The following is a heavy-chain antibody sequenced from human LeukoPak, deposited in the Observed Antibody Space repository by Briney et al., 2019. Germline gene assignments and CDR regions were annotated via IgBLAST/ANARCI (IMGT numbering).Heavy chain of an antibody. V-gene: IGHV3-48*03. J-gene: IGHJ4*02. CDR1: GFTFSSYE. Sequence: GGSLRLSCAASGFTFSSYEMNWVRQAPGKGLEWVSYISSSGSTINYADSVKGRFTISRDNAKNSLYLQMSSLRAEDTAVYYCAREMATPNDYWGQGTLVTVSS. D-gene: IGHD5-24*01. CDR2: ISSSGSTI. CDR3: AREMATPNDY.